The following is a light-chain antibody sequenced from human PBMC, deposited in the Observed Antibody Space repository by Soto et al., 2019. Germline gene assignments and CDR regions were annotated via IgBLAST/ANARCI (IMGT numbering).Light chain of an antibody. CDR3: QHFGNSLWT. CDR2: GTS. Sequence: EIVLTQSPGTLSLSPGERATLSCRASQSVASRNLAWYQQRSGQAPRLLIYGTSSRAIHTPDRFSGSGSGTDFTLTISDLEPEDFAVYFCQHFGNSLWTFGQGTKWIS. J-gene: IGKJ1*01. V-gene: IGKV3-20*01. CDR1: QSVASRN.